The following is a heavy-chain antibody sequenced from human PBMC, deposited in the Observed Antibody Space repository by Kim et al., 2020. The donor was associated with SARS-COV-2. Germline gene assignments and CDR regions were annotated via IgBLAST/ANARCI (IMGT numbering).Heavy chain of an antibody. CDR3: ATDQGSGGRFESYYYGMDV. D-gene: IGHD1-26*01. J-gene: IGHJ6*02. Sequence: GRFTISRDDSKNTLYLQMNSLRAEDTAVYYCATDQGSGGRFESYYYGMDVWGQGTTVTVSS. V-gene: IGHV3-30*02.